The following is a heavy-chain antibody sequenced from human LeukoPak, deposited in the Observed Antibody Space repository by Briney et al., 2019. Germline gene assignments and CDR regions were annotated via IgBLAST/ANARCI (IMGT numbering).Heavy chain of an antibody. CDR2: ISGSGGST. CDR3: AKAGATGTAYYYYGMDV. CDR1: GFTFSSYA. J-gene: IGHJ6*04. Sequence: PGGSLRLSCAASGFTFSSYAMSWVRQAPGKGLEWVSAISGSGGSTYYADSVKGRFTISRDNSKNTLYLQMNSLRAEDMAVYYCAKAGATGTAYYYYGMDVWGKGTTVTVSS. V-gene: IGHV3-23*01. D-gene: IGHD1-1*01.